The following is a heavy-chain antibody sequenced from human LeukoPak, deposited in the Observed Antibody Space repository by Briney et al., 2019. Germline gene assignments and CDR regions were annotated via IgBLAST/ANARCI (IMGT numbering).Heavy chain of an antibody. Sequence: PGGSLGLSCAASGFTFSSYAMSWVRQAPGKGLEWVSYISSSGSTIYYADSVKGRFTISRDNAKNSLYLQMNSLRAEDTAVYYCARGGVRGEGFDYWGQGTLVTVSS. CDR1: GFTFSSYA. V-gene: IGHV3-48*03. J-gene: IGHJ4*02. CDR2: ISSSGSTI. D-gene: IGHD3-10*01. CDR3: ARGGVRGEGFDY.